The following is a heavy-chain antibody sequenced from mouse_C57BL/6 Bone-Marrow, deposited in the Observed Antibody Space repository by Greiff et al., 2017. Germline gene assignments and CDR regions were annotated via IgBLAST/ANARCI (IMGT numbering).Heavy chain of an antibody. CDR1: GFTFSSYG. J-gene: IGHJ3*01. CDR3: ARLTFFTPWFAY. Sequence: VQLVESGGDLVKPGGSLKLSCAASGFTFSSYGMSWVRQTPDKRLEWVATISSGGSYTYYPDSVKGRFTISRYNAKNTLYQQMSSLKSEDTAMYYCARLTFFTPWFAYWGQGTLVTVSA. CDR2: ISSGGSYT. V-gene: IGHV5-6*01. D-gene: IGHD1-1*01.